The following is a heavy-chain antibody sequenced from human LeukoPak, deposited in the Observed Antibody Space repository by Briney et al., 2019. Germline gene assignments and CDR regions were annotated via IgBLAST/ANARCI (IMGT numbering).Heavy chain of an antibody. Sequence: SETLSLTCTVSGGSISIYYWTWIRQPAGKGLEWIGRIYTSGSTNYNPSLKSRVTMSVDTSKNQFSLKLSSVTAADTAVYYCARVYYSSSYDYWYFDLWGRGTLVTVSP. V-gene: IGHV4-4*07. D-gene: IGHD6-13*01. J-gene: IGHJ2*01. CDR2: IYTSGST. CDR3: ARVYYSSSYDYWYFDL. CDR1: GGSISIYY.